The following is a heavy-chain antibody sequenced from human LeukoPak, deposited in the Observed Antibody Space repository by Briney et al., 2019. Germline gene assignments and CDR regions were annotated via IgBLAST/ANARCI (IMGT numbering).Heavy chain of an antibody. CDR2: ISAYNGNT. J-gene: IGHJ6*02. Sequence: GASVKVSCKASGYTFTSYGISWVRQAPGQGLEWMGWISAYNGNTNYAQKLQGRVTMTTDTSTSTAYMELRSLRSDDTAVYYCARGPYYSSSSGGNYYGMDVWGQGTTVTVSS. D-gene: IGHD6-6*01. CDR3: ARGPYYSSSSGGNYYGMDV. V-gene: IGHV1-18*01. CDR1: GYTFTSYG.